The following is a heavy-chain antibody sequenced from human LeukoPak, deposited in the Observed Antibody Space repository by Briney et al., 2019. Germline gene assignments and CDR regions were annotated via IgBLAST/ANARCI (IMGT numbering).Heavy chain of an antibody. D-gene: IGHD6-13*01. CDR1: GGSISSYY. CDR2: IYYSGST. V-gene: IGHV4-59*01. CDR3: ARIPYSSSWNQVDY. J-gene: IGHJ4*02. Sequence: SETLSLTCTVSGGSISSYYWSWIRQPPGKGLEWIGYIYYSGSTNYNPSLKSRVTISVDTSKNQFSLKLSSVTAADTAVYYCARIPYSSSWNQVDYWGQGTLVTVSS.